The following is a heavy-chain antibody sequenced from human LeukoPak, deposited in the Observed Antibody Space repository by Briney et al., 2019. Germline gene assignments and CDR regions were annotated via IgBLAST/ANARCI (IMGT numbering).Heavy chain of an antibody. V-gene: IGHV3-23*01. CDR2: ISGSGVST. CDR3: ANGRYSFDY. D-gene: IGHD5-18*01. J-gene: IGHJ4*02. CDR1: GFRFSSYA. Sequence: GGSLRLACAASGFRFSSYAMSWVRQAPGKGLEWVSAISGSGVSTYYADSVKGRFTVSRDNSKNTLYLQMSSLRAEDTAVYYCANGRYSFDYWGQGTLVTVSS.